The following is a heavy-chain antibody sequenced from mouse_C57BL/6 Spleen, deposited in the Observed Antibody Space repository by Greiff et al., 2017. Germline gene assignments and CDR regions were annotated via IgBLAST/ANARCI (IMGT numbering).Heavy chain of an antibody. CDR2: IDPETGGT. CDR3: TREDYGSNQDYFDY. Sequence: VQLQQSGAELVRPGASVTLSCKASGYTFTDYEMHWVKQTPVHGLEWIGAIDPETGGTAYNQKFKGKAILTADKSSSTAYMELRSLTSEDSAVYYCTREDYGSNQDYFDYWGQGTTLTVSS. D-gene: IGHD1-1*01. J-gene: IGHJ2*01. V-gene: IGHV1-15*01. CDR1: GYTFTDYE.